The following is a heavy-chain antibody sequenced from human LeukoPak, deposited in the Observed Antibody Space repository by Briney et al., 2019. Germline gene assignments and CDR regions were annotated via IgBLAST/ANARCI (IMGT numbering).Heavy chain of an antibody. V-gene: IGHV1-18*01. Sequence: ALVKVSCKASGYTFTSYGISWVRQAPGQGLEWMGWISAYNGNTNYAQKLQGRVTMTTDTSTSTAYMELRSLRSDDTAVYYCARIFITMVRGVGMDVWGQGTTVTVSS. J-gene: IGHJ6*02. CDR1: GYTFTSYG. D-gene: IGHD3-10*01. CDR3: ARIFITMVRGVGMDV. CDR2: ISAYNGNT.